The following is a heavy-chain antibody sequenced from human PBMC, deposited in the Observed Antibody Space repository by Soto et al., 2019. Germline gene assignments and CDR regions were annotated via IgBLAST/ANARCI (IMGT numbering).Heavy chain of an antibody. D-gene: IGHD3-22*01. V-gene: IGHV1-69*01. CDR2: IIPVFQTA. CDR3: ARGGRGYPWFNEF. Sequence: QEQLVQSGAEVKKPGSSVKVSCKASGGLFSSYPISWVRQVPGQGLEWMGGIIPVFQTAYYTQRFQGRVTITADEATNTAYMELSSLRSEDTAIDYCARGGRGYPWFNEFWCQGTLVTVSS. CDR1: GGLFSSYP. J-gene: IGHJ4*02.